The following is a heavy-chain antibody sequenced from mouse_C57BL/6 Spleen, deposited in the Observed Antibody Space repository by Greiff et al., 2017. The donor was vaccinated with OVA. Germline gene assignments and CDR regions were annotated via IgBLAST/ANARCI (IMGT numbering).Heavy chain of an antibody. Sequence: QVQLQQSGAELVKPGASVKLSCKASGYTFTEYTIHWVKQRSGQGLEWIGWFYPGSGSIKYNEKFKDKATLTADKSSSTVYMELSRLTSEDSAVYFWARHEGHYGSSFLWWFDVWGTGTTVTVSS. V-gene: IGHV1-62-2*01. CDR2: FYPGSGSI. J-gene: IGHJ1*03. CDR3: ARHEGHYGSSFLWWFDV. CDR1: GYTFTEYT. D-gene: IGHD1-1*01.